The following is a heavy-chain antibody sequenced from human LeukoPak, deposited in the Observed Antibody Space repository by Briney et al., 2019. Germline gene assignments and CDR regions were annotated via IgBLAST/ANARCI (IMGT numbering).Heavy chain of an antibody. V-gene: IGHV4-34*01. CDR1: GGSFSGYY. CDR2: INHSGST. J-gene: IGHJ3*02. Sequence: PSETLSLTCAVYGGSFSGYYWSWIRQPPGKGLEWIGEINHSGSTNYNPSLKSRVTISVDTSKNQFSLKLSSVTAVDTAVYYCARPNSGSYFGAFDIWGQGTMVTVSS. CDR3: ARPNSGSYFGAFDI. D-gene: IGHD1-26*01.